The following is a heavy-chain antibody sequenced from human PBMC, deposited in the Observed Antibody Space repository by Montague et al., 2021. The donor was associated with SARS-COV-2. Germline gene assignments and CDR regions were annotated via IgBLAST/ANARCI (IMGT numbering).Heavy chain of an antibody. J-gene: IGHJ4*02. Sequence: SETLSLTCAVYGGSFHIFSWGWIRQSPRKGLEGIGKVDHSGNTKYNPSPTSRVTISVDTSKNQFPLNLTSVTAADTAMYYCARGTRAVGITPGFRYWGQGTQAAVSS. CDR2: VDHSGNT. D-gene: IGHD1-26*01. V-gene: IGHV4-34*01. CDR1: GGSFHIFS. CDR3: ARGTRAVGITPGFRY.